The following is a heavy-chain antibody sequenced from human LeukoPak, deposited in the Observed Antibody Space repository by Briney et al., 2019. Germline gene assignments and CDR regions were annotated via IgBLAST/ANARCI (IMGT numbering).Heavy chain of an antibody. D-gene: IGHD3-10*01. Sequence: GGSLRLSCAASGFTFSSYAMSWVRQAPGKGLEWVSAISGSGGSTYYADSVKGRFTISRDNSKNTLYLQMNSLRAEDTAVYYCAKDRFSYSSGSYHRGPSFDYWGQGTLVTVSS. V-gene: IGHV3-23*01. J-gene: IGHJ4*02. CDR3: AKDRFSYSSGSYHRGPSFDY. CDR2: ISGSGGST. CDR1: GFTFSSYA.